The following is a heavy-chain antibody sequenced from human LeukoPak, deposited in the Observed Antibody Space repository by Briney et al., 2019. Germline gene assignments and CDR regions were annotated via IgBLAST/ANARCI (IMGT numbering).Heavy chain of an antibody. D-gene: IGHD4-23*01. CDR1: GGSISSYY. Sequence: SETLSLTCTVSGGSISSYYWSWIRQPPGKGLEWIGYIYYSGSTNYNPSLKSRVTISVDTSKNQFSLKPSSVTAADTAVYYCARGLVVMVTRAFDIWGQGTMVTVSS. CDR2: IYYSGST. J-gene: IGHJ3*02. V-gene: IGHV4-59*01. CDR3: ARGLVVMVTRAFDI.